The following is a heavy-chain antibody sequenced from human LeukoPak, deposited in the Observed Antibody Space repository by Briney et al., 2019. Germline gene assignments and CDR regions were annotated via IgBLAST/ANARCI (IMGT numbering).Heavy chain of an antibody. J-gene: IGHJ4*02. V-gene: IGHV3-48*03. CDR1: GFTFSSYE. CDR2: ISSSGSTI. Sequence: PGGSLRLSCAASGFTFSSYEMNWVRQAPGKGLEWVSYISSSGSTIYYADSVKGRFTISRDNAKNSLYLQMNSLRAEDTAVYYCARDFSAGAGYKIDFDYWGQGTLVTVSS. CDR3: ARDFSAGAGYKIDFDY. D-gene: IGHD3-9*01.